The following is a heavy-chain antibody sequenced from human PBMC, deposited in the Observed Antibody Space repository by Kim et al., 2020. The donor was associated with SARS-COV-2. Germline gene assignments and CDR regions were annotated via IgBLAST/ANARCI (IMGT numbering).Heavy chain of an antibody. Sequence: GGSLRLSCPASGFTLSDYYMTWIRQAPGKGLEWVSYISSHSRYTNYADSVKGRFTISRDNARKSLYLQMNSLRAEDTAVYYCARGQGHAFDLWGQGTMVTVSS. V-gene: IGHV3-11*05. CDR3: ARGQGHAFDL. CDR2: ISSHSRYT. CDR1: GFTLSDYY. J-gene: IGHJ3*01.